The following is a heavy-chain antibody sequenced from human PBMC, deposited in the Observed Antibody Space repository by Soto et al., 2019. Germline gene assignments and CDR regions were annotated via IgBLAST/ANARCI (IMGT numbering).Heavy chain of an antibody. CDR2: INRDGSKK. D-gene: IGHD6-13*01. CDR3: ARDVAPGCSSLSLDAFDI. CDR1: GFTLSAYW. Sequence: EVQLEESGGDLVQPGGSLRLSCAASGFTLSAYWMTWVRQAPGKGLEWVANINRDGSKKSYLDSVRGRFTISRDNVGNSLYLQMDSLRADDTALYYCARDVAPGCSSLSLDAFDIWGQGTMVTVSS. J-gene: IGHJ3*02. V-gene: IGHV3-7*05.